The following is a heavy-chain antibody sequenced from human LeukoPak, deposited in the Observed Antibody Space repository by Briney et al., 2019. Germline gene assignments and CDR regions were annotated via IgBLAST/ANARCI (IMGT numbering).Heavy chain of an antibody. J-gene: IGHJ4*02. CDR1: GGSISSTNYY. V-gene: IGHV4-39*01. D-gene: IGHD3-10*01. CDR2: IIYSGST. CDR3: ARRKTMVRGVIIDY. Sequence: PSETLSLTCTVSGGSISSTNYYWGWIRQPPGMGLEWIGSIIYSGSTYYNPSLKSRVTISVDTSKNQFSLKPSSVTAADTAVYYCARRKTMVRGVIIDYWGQGTLVTVSS.